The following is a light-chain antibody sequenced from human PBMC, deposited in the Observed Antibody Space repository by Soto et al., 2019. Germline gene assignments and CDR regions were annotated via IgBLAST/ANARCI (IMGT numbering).Light chain of an antibody. J-gene: IGKJ2*01. CDR2: GSS. CDR1: QSVSSN. CDR3: QQSNNWPPYT. V-gene: IGKV3-15*01. Sequence: EIVMTQSPATLSVSPGERATLSCRSSQSVSSNLARYQKKPGKAPRLLIYGSSTRATGIPARFSGSGSGTEFTLTISTLQSEDFAVYYCQQSNNWPPYTFGQGTKLDIK.